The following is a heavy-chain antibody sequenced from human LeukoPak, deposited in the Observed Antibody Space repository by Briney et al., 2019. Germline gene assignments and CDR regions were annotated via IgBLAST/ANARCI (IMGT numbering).Heavy chain of an antibody. Sequence: SQTLSLTCTVSGGSISSGGYYWSWIRQHPGKGLEWIGYIYYSGSTCYNPSLKSRVTISVDTSKNQFSLKLSSVTAADTAVYYCASLILPMVRGVNWDQGTLVTVSS. CDR2: IYYSGST. V-gene: IGHV4-31*03. J-gene: IGHJ4*02. CDR3: ASLILPMVRGVN. CDR1: GGSISSGGYY. D-gene: IGHD3-10*01.